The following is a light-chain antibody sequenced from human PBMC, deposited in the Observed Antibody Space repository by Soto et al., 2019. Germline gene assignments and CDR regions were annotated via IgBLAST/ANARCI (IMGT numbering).Light chain of an antibody. CDR1: SSNIGSNT. Sequence: QSVLTQPPSASGTPGQRVTISCSGSSSNIGSNTVNWYQHLPGTAPKLLIYSINQRPSGVPDRFSGSRSGTSASLAISGLQSGDEADYFCSAWDDGLNAVVFGGGTKVTVL. CDR3: SAWDDGLNAVV. J-gene: IGLJ2*01. CDR2: SIN. V-gene: IGLV1-44*01.